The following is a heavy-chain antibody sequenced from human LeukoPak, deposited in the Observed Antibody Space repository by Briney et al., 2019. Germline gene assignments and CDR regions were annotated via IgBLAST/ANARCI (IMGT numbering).Heavy chain of an antibody. CDR1: GFTVSSNY. Sequence: GGSLRLSCAASGFTVSSNYMSWVRQAPGRGLEWVSVIYSGGSTYYADSVKGRFTISRDNSKNTLYLQMNSLRAEDTAVYYCARDGGSSWYPYWYFDLWGRGTLVTVSS. CDR2: IYSGGST. V-gene: IGHV3-53*01. CDR3: ARDGGSSWYPYWYFDL. D-gene: IGHD6-13*01. J-gene: IGHJ2*01.